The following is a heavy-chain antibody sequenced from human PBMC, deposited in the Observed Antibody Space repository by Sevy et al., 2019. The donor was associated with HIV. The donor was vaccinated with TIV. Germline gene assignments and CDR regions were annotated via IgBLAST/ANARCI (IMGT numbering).Heavy chain of an antibody. D-gene: IGHD3-16*01. CDR2: IYYNGHI. CDR1: GGSITSLY. Sequence: SETLSLTCTVSGGSITSLYWNWIRQPPGKGLEWISNIYYNGHINYNPSPKSRVTLSLDTSKNQFSLRLRSVTAADTAMYYCAGEGGWGRGDSWGQGTLVTVSS. CDR3: AGEGGWGRGDS. V-gene: IGHV4-59*11. J-gene: IGHJ4*02.